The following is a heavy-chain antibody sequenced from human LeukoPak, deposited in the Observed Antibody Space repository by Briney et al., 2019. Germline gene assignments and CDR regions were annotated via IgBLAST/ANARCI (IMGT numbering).Heavy chain of an antibody. Sequence: SETLSLTCTVSGVSITSYYSSWIRQPPGKGLEWIGYIHNSGSTNYNPSLKSRVTISVDTSKNQFSLKLSSVTAADTAVYYCARLYSSSLGRVSDYWGQGTLVTVSS. CDR3: ARLYSSSLGRVSDY. V-gene: IGHV4-59*01. CDR2: IHNSGST. CDR1: GVSITSYY. J-gene: IGHJ4*02. D-gene: IGHD3-22*01.